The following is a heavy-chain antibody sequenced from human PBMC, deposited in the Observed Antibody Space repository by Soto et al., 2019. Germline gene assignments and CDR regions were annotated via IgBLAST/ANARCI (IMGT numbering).Heavy chain of an antibody. D-gene: IGHD6-13*01. V-gene: IGHV3-49*04. CDR1: GFTFGDYA. CDR3: TRQEADRARYLDY. J-gene: IGHJ4*02. CDR2: IRSKAYGGTT. Sequence: TGGSLRLSCTASGFTFGDYAMSWVRQAPGKGLEWVGFIRSKAYGGTTEYAASVKGRFTISRDDSKSIAYLQMNSLKTEDTAVYYCTRQEADRARYLDYWGQGTLVTVPQ.